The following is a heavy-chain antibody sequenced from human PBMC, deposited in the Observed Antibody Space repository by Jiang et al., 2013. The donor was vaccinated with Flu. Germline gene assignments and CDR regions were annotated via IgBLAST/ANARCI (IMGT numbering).Heavy chain of an antibody. J-gene: IGHJ4*02. CDR2: IYWNDDK. CDR3: AHTKLSYDYGDDTGFDY. V-gene: IGHV2-5*01. Sequence: LIYWNDDKRYSPSLKSRLTITKDTSKNQVVLTMTNMDPVDTATYYCAHTKLSYDYGDDTGFDYWGQGTLVTVSS. D-gene: IGHD4-17*01.